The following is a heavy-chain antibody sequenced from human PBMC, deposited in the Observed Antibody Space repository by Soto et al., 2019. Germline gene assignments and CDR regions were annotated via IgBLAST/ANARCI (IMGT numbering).Heavy chain of an antibody. V-gene: IGHV1-18*01. CDR3: AKVAAAVAAAAAYYYGMDV. CDR2: ISAYNGNT. J-gene: IGHJ6*02. CDR1: GYTFTSYG. Sequence: ASVKVSCKASGYTFTSYGITWVRQAPGQGLEWMGWISAYNGNTNYAQKLQGRVTMTTDTSTSTAYMELRSLRSDDTAVYYCAKVAAAVAAAAAYYYGMDVWGQGTTVTVS. D-gene: IGHD6-13*01.